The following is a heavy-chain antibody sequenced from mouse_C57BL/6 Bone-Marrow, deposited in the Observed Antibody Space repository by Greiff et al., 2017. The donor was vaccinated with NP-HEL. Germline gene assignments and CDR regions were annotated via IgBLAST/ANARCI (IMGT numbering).Heavy chain of an antibody. CDR2: INPNNGGT. CDR1: GYTFTDYY. CDR3: ARSNYVCYAMDY. V-gene: IGHV1-26*01. Sequence: EVQLQQSGPELVKPGASVKISCKASGYTFTDYYMNWVKQSHGKSLEWIGDINPNNGGTSYNQKFKGKATLTVDKSSSTAYMELRSLTSEDSACYYWARSNYVCYAMDYWGQGTSVTVSS. J-gene: IGHJ4*01. D-gene: IGHD2-5*01.